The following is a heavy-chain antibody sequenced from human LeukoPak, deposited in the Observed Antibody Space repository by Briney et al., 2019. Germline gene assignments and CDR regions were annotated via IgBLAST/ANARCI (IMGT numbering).Heavy chain of an antibody. J-gene: IGHJ6*03. V-gene: IGHV4-30-2*01. D-gene: IGHD3-3*01. CDR3: ARDPKECYDFWSGSDPGYYYYMDV. Sequence: PSETLSLTCTVSGGSISSGGYYWSWIRQPPGKGLEWIGYIYHSGSTYYNPSLKSRVTISVDGSKNQFSLKLSSVTAADTAVYYCARDPKECYDFWSGSDPGYYYYMDVWGKGTTVTVSS. CDR2: IYHSGST. CDR1: GGSISSGGYY.